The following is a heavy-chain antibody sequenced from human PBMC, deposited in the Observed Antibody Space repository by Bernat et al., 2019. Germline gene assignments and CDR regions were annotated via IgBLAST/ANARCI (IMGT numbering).Heavy chain of an antibody. V-gene: IGHV3-23*01. J-gene: IGHJ4*02. Sequence: EVQLLESGGGLVQPGGSLRLSCAASGFAFDNCGMSWVRQAPGRGLEWASAISGSGAGTYYADSVKGRFTISRDNSKNTLYLQMHNLRGEDTAFYYCATRHGANSGAFDNWGQGTLVAVSS. CDR3: ATRHGANSGAFDN. CDR2: ISGSGAGT. CDR1: GFAFDNCG. D-gene: IGHD4-23*01.